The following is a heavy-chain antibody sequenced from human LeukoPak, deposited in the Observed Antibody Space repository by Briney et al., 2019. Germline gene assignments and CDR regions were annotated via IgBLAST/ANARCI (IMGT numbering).Heavy chain of an antibody. CDR1: GFTFSSYS. CDR3: ARVLYGANYYYMDV. J-gene: IGHJ6*03. D-gene: IGHD4-17*01. CDR2: ISSSSSYI. V-gene: IGHV3-21*01. Sequence: GGSLRLSCAASGFTFSSYSMNWVRQAPGKRLEWVSSISSSSSYICYADSVKGRFTISRDNAKNSLCLQMNSLRAEDTAVYYCARVLYGANYYYMDVWGKGTTVTVSS.